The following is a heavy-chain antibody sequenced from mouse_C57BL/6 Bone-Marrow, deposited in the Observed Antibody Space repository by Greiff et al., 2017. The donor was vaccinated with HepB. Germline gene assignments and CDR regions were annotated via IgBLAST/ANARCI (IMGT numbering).Heavy chain of an antibody. CDR3: ARRILGDFDY. D-gene: IGHD1-1*01. CDR1: GFTFTSYG. J-gene: IGHJ2*01. V-gene: IGHV5-6*02. Sequence: EVKLEESGGDLVKPGGSLKLSCAASGFTFTSYGMSWVRQTPDKRLEWVGTISSGGSYTYYPDSVKGRFTISRDKAKNTHYLQRSSLKAEDAAMYCGARRILGDFDYWGQGTTLTVSS. CDR2: ISSGGSYT.